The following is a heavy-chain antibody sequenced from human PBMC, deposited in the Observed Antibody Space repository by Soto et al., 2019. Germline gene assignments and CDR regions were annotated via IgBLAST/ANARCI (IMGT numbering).Heavy chain of an antibody. CDR1: GFTFSSYY. CDR2: INPSGVST. J-gene: IGHJ5*02. Sequence: QVQLVQSGAEVKQPGASVKVSCKASGFTFSSYYMHWVRQAPGQGLEWMGLINPSGVSTQYAQKVQGRVNLTRDTSTSTVSMELSSLRSEDTAVYYCARDNSESNSWWFDPWGQGNLVTVSS. CDR3: ARDNSESNSWWFDP. D-gene: IGHD1-26*01. V-gene: IGHV1-46*01.